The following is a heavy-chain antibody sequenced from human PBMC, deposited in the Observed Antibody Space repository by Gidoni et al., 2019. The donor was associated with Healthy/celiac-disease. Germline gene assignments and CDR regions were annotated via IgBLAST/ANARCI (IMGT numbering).Heavy chain of an antibody. V-gene: IGHV4-31*03. D-gene: IGHD3-10*01. Sequence: QVQLPESGPGLVKPSQTLSLTCTVSCGSISRGGYSSSWVRQHPGKGLEWIWYIYYSGSTDYNPSLKSRVTISVDTSKNQFSRRLSSVTAADTAVYYCARVVTTQAGTRITMVRGVNYFDYWGQGTLVTVSS. CDR3: ARVVTTQAGTRITMVRGVNYFDY. CDR1: CGSISRGGYS. J-gene: IGHJ4*02. CDR2: IYYSGST.